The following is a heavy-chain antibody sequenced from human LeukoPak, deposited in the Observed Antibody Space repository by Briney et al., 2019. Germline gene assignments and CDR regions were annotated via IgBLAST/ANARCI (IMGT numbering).Heavy chain of an antibody. J-gene: IGHJ4*02. CDR2: ISGSGGST. V-gene: IGHV3-23*01. CDR3: AKVSAYYYDSSPMDY. D-gene: IGHD3-22*01. CDR1: GFTFSSYG. Sequence: GGSLRLSCAASGFTFSSYGMSWVRQAPGKGLEWVSAISGSGGSTYYADSVKGRFTISRDNSKNTLYLQMNSLRAEDTAVYYSAKVSAYYYDSSPMDYWGQGTLVTVSS.